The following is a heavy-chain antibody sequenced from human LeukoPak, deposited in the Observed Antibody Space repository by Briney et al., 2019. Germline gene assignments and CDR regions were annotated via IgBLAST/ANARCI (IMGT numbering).Heavy chain of an antibody. CDR1: GFTFSSYA. Sequence: PGGSLRLSCAASGFTFSSYAMSCVRQAPGKGLEGVSAISGRGGSTYYADSVKGLFTISRDNSKNTLYLKMTSLRAEDPAVYYCAKRFATGTTGYAFDIWGQGTMVTVSS. V-gene: IGHV3-23*01. D-gene: IGHD1-7*01. J-gene: IGHJ3*02. CDR2: ISGRGGST. CDR3: AKRFATGTTGYAFDI.